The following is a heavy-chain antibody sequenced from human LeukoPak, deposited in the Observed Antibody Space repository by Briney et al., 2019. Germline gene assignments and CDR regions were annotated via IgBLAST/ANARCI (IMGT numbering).Heavy chain of an antibody. CDR2: TYYRSRWYH. CDR3: AILRTASSFDF. V-gene: IGHV6-1*01. Sequence: SQTLSLTCALSGDSVSSKSAAWHWVRQSPSRGLEWVGRTYYRSRWYHEYAVSVKSRITINPDTSKNQFSLQLNSVTPEDTAIYYCAILRTASSFDFWGQGTLVTVSS. D-gene: IGHD1-1*01. CDR1: GDSVSSKSAA. J-gene: IGHJ4*02.